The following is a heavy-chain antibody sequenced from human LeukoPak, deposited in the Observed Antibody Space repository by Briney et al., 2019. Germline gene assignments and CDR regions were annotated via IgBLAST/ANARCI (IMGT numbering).Heavy chain of an antibody. J-gene: IGHJ4*02. Sequence: GGSLRLSCAASGFTFSDYYMTWIRQAPGKGLEWVSYISSSTGSAIYYTDSVKGRFTISRDNAKNSLYLQMSSLRAEDTAVYYCARVRFGESVRPFDYWGQGTLVTVSS. CDR2: ISSSTGSAI. D-gene: IGHD3-10*01. CDR1: GFTFSDYY. V-gene: IGHV3-11*04. CDR3: ARVRFGESVRPFDY.